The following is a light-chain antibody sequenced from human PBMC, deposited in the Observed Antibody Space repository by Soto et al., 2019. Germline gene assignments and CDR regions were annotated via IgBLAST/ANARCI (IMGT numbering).Light chain of an antibody. Sequence: DIQMTQSPSTLSESVGDRATITCRASQSISSWLAWYQQKPGKAPKLLIYKASSLATGVPSRFSGSGSGTEFTLIISSLQPDDFAVYYCQQYGSSSPWTFGQGTKVEIK. V-gene: IGKV1-5*03. CDR3: QQYGSSSPWT. CDR1: QSISSW. CDR2: KAS. J-gene: IGKJ1*01.